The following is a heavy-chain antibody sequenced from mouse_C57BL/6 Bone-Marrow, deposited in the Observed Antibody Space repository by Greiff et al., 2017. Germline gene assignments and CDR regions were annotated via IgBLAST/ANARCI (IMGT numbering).Heavy chain of an antibody. V-gene: IGHV1-64*01. CDR1: GYTFTSYW. D-gene: IGHD2-3*01. J-gene: IGHJ2*01. Sequence: VQLQQSGAELVKPGASVKLSCKASGYTFTSYWMHWVKQRPGQGLEWIGMIHTNSGSTNYNEKFKSKATLTVDKSSSTAYMQLSSLTSEDSAVYYCAGSRYDHSFDSRGSGATPTVST. CDR2: IHTNSGST. CDR3: AGSRYDHSFDS.